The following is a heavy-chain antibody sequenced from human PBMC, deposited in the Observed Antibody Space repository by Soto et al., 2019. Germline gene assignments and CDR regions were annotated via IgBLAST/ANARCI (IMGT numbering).Heavy chain of an antibody. CDR3: AKTASASYRESPHS. CDR2: ISGSGGST. V-gene: IGHV3-23*01. CDR1: GFTFNNFA. J-gene: IGHJ5*02. Sequence: PGGSLRLSCAASGFTFNNFAMNWVRQAPGKGLEWLSAISGSGGSTFYADSLQGRFTISRDNSKSTLYLQMKSLRGVDTGIYDCAKTASASYRESPHSWGQGT. D-gene: IGHD2-21*02.